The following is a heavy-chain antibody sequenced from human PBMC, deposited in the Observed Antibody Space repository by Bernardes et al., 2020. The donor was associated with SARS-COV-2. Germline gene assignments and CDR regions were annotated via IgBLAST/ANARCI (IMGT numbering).Heavy chain of an antibody. CDR3: AADRNPDYVRGSIPVNRFDP. CDR2: IVVGSGDT. V-gene: IGHV1-58*01. D-gene: IGHD3-16*01. J-gene: IGHJ5*02. CDR1: GFTFISSA. Sequence: SVKVSCEASGFTFISSAVQWVRQARGQRLEWIGWIVVGSGDTAFAQNFQDRVTITRDLSTNTAYMELSSLRSDDTAVYYCAADRNPDYVRGSIPVNRFDPWGQGTLVAVSS.